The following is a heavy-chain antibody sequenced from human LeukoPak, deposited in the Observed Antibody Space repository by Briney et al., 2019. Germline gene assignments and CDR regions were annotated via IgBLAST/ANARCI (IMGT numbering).Heavy chain of an antibody. Sequence: PSETLSLTCTVSGGSISSGGYYWSWIRQPAGKGLEWIGRIYTSGSTNYNPSLKSRVTMSVDTSKNQFSLKLSSVTAADTAVYYCARGQGIAAGWGQGTLVTVSS. CDR2: IYTSGST. D-gene: IGHD6-13*01. J-gene: IGHJ4*02. CDR1: GGSISSGGYY. V-gene: IGHV4-61*02. CDR3: ARGQGIAAG.